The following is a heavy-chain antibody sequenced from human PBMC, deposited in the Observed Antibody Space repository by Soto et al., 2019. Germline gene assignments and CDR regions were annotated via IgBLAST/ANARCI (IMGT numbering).Heavy chain of an antibody. J-gene: IGHJ6*03. CDR2: INHSGST. CDR3: ARGGGMYGTAARLGYYHYYMAV. D-gene: IGHD6-6*01. CDR1: GGSFSGYY. Sequence: SETLSLTCAVYGGSFSGYYWSWIRQPPGKGLEWIGEINHSGSTNYNPSLKSRVTISVDTSKNQFSLKLSSVTAADTAVYYCARGGGMYGTAARLGYYHYYMAVWGKGTTVTV. V-gene: IGHV4-34*01.